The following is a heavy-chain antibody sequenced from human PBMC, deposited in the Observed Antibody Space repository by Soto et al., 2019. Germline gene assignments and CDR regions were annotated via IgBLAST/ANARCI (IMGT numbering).Heavy chain of an antibody. J-gene: IGHJ4*02. CDR2: FDPEDGET. V-gene: IGHV1-24*01. D-gene: IGHD3-9*01. Sequence: ASVKVSCKVSGYTLTELSMHWVRQAPGKGLEWMGGFDPEDGETIYAQKFQGRVTMTEDTSTDTAYMELSSLRSEDTAVYYCARDFDWLFYFDYWGQGTLVTVSS. CDR1: GYTLTELS. CDR3: ARDFDWLFYFDY.